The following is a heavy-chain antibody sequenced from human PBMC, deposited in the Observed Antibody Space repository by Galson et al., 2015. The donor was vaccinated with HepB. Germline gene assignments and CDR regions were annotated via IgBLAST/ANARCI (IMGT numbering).Heavy chain of an antibody. Sequence: QSGAEVKKPGESLKISCKGSGYSYTNYWIGWVRQMPGKGLEWMGIIYPGDSDTRYSPSFQGQVTFSADKSITTAYLQWSSLKPSDTAIYYCARPASTDSSSWYNAVDIWGQGTKVTVSS. CDR2: IYPGDSDT. V-gene: IGHV5-51*01. D-gene: IGHD6-13*01. CDR1: GYSYTNYW. CDR3: ARPASTDSSSWYNAVDI. J-gene: IGHJ3*02.